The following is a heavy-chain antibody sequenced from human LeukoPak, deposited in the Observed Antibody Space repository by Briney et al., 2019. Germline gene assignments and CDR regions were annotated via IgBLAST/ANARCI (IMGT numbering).Heavy chain of an antibody. CDR1: GYTFTNFY. J-gene: IGHJ4*02. CDR2: MNPNSGNT. V-gene: IGHV1-8*02. D-gene: IGHD2-15*01. Sequence: ASVKVSCKASGYTFTNFYMHWVRQATGQGLEWMGWMNPNSGNTGYAQKFQGRVTMTRNTSISTAYMELSSLRAEDTAVYYCAKSGLNRFDYWGQGTLVTVSS. CDR3: AKSGLNRFDY.